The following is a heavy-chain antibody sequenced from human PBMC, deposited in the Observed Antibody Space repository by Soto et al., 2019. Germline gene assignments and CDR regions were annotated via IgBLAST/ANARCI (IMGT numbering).Heavy chain of an antibody. J-gene: IGHJ4*02. CDR1: GYTFTTYY. D-gene: IGHD2-15*01. CDR2: INPNGGST. Sequence: QVQLVQSGAEVKRPGASVKVSCKASGYTFTTYYMHWVRQAPGQGLEWLGIINPNGGSTTYAQKFQGEVTMTRDTSTSTVYLELSSLRSEDTAVYYCARAGYCSGGTCFHGNCDYWGQGTLVTVSA. CDR3: ARAGYCSGGTCFHGNCDY. V-gene: IGHV1-46*01.